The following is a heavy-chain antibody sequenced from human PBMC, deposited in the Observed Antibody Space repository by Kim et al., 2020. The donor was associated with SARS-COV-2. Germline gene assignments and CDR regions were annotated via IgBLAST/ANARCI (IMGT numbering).Heavy chain of an antibody. V-gene: IGHV4-39*01. CDR2: ST. D-gene: IGHD6-19*01. Sequence: STHSNPALKGRGAMSVDTSNEQFSLKLTSVTAADTAVYYCARPYTSGTYDNWGQGTLVIVSS. CDR3: ARPYTSGTYDN. J-gene: IGHJ4*02.